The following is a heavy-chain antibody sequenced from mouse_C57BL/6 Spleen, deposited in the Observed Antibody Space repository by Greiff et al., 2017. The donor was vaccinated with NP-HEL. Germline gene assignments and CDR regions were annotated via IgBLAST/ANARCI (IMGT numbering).Heavy chain of an antibody. CDR1: GYTFTSYW. CDR3: ARSFITTVVGVDYFDY. Sequence: VQLQQPGAELVMPGASVKLSCKASGYTFTSYWMHWVKQRPGQGLEWIGEIDPSDSYTNYNQKFKGKSTLTVDKSSSTAYMQLSSLTSEDSAVYYCARSFITTVVGVDYFDYWGQGTTLTVSS. CDR2: IDPSDSYT. D-gene: IGHD1-1*01. J-gene: IGHJ2*01. V-gene: IGHV1-69*01.